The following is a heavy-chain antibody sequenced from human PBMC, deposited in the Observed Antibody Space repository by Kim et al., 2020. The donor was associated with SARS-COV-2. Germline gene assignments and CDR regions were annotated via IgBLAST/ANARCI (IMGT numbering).Heavy chain of an antibody. J-gene: IGHJ4*02. V-gene: IGHV4-61*01. D-gene: IGHD3-3*01. Sequence: SETLSLTCTVSGGSVSSGSYYWSWIRQPPGKGLEWIGYIYYSGSTNYNPSLKSRVTISVDTSKNQFSLKLSSVTAADTAVYYCAGASRYYDFWSGYLETTPPFFDYWGQGTLVTVSS. CDR1: GGSVSSGSYY. CDR3: AGASRYYDFWSGYLETTPPFFDY. CDR2: IYYSGST.